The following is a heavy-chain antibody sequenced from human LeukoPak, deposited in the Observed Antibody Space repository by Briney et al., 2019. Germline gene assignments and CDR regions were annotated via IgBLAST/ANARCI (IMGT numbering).Heavy chain of an antibody. V-gene: IGHV3-21*04. CDR1: GFTFSSYS. CDR3: GKDPNGDYVGGHWFDP. D-gene: IGHD4-17*01. J-gene: IGHJ5*02. Sequence: GGSLRLSCAASGFTFSSYSMNWVRQAPGKGLEWVSSISSSSSYIYYADSVKGRFTISRDNAKNSLYLQMNSLRAEDTAVYYCGKDPNGDYVGGHWFDPWGQGTLVTVSS. CDR2: ISSSSSYI.